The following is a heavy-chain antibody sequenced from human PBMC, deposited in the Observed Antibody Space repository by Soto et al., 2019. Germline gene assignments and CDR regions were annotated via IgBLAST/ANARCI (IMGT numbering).Heavy chain of an antibody. CDR3: ARDGGPSSRITMREGPYNWFDP. D-gene: IGHD3-22*01. CDR1: GYTFTSYA. J-gene: IGHJ5*02. Sequence: GASVKVSCKASGYTFTSYAMHWVRQAPGQRLEWMGWIDAGNGNTKYSQKFQGRVTITRDTSASTAYMELSSLRSEDTAVYYCARDGGPSSRITMREGPYNWFDPWGQGTLVTVSS. CDR2: IDAGNGNT. V-gene: IGHV1-3*01.